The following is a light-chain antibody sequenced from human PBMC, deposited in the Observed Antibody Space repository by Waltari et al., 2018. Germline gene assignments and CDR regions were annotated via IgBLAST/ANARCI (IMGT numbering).Light chain of an antibody. J-gene: IGLJ2*01. CDR2: DGS. Sequence: QSALTQPASVSGSPGQSSTLACTCTSSSFARFNFLSWYQQYPGKVPKLMIYDGSNRPSGVSDRFSGSKSGNTASLTISGLQAEDEGDYYCSSYTSSSIPVFGGGTKLTVL. V-gene: IGLV2-14*01. CDR3: SSYTSSSIPV. CDR1: SSSFARFNF.